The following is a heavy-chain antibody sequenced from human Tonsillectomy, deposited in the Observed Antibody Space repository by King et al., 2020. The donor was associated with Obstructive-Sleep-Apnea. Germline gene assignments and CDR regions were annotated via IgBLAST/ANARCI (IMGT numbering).Heavy chain of an antibody. CDR3: ARERRYDSSGYCLDI. V-gene: IGHV4-31*03. CDR2: MHNSGRT. J-gene: IGHJ3*02. Sequence: QVQLQESGPGLVKPSQTLSLTCTVSGDSNTTGGYYWTWIRQHPGKGLEWIGYMHNSGRTYYSPSLRSRVSISIDTSKNQFFLKLTSVTAADTAVYYCARERRYDSSGYCLDIWGQGTMVTVSS. CDR1: GDSNTTGGYY. D-gene: IGHD3-22*01.